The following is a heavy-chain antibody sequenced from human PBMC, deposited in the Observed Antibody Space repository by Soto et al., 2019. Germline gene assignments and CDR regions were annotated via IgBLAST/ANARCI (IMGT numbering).Heavy chain of an antibody. V-gene: IGHV3-64*01. CDR1: GFTFSSSA. D-gene: IGHD6-13*01. CDR2: ISSNGGST. Sequence: EVQLVESGGGLVQPGGSLRLSCAASGFTFSSSAMHWVRQAPGKGLEYVSAISSNGGSTYYANSVKGRFTISRDNSKNTLYLQMGSLRAEDMAVYYCARAAAGTWYFDYWGQGTLVTVSS. CDR3: ARAAAGTWYFDY. J-gene: IGHJ4*02.